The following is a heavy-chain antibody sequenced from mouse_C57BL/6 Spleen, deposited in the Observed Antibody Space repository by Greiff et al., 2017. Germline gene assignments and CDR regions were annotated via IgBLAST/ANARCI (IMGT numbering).Heavy chain of an antibody. CDR2: INPSSGYT. V-gene: IGHV1-4*01. D-gene: IGHD4-1*01. CDR3: ARETGTVDY. Sequence: VQLVESGAELARPGASVKMSCKASGYTFTSYTMHWVKQRPGQGLEWIGYINPSSGYTKYNQKFKDKATLTADKSSSTAYMQLSSLTSEDSAVYYCARETGTVDYWGQGTTLTVSS. J-gene: IGHJ2*01. CDR1: GYTFTSYT.